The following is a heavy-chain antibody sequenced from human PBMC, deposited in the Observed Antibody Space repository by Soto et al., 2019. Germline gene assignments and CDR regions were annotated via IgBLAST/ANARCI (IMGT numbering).Heavy chain of an antibody. D-gene: IGHD6-19*01. J-gene: IGHJ4*02. Sequence: QVQLQESGPGVVKPAETLSLKCTVSGADISTYYCPWIRQSPGKALEWIGFVYSGGSVKYNPSFKRRVTSSLPTSISPLSLSLTSVPAAHTAVYFCARALSDWPSDYFDFWGQGTLVTVSS. CDR1: GADISTYY. CDR2: VYSGGSV. CDR3: ARALSDWPSDYFDF. V-gene: IGHV4-59*12.